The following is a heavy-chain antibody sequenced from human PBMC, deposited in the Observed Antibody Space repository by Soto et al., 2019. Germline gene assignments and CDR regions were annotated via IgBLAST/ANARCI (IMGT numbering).Heavy chain of an antibody. CDR3: ARDLWDYYDSSGTPTLTSN. D-gene: IGHD3-22*01. J-gene: IGHJ4*02. CDR2: ISSNGGST. Sequence: GGSLRLSCAASGLTFSSYAMHWVRQAPGKGLDYVSAISSNGGSTYYANSVKGRFTISRDNSKNTLYLQMGSLRAEDMAVYYCARDLWDYYDSSGTPTLTSNWGQGTLVTVSS. V-gene: IGHV3-64*01. CDR1: GLTFSSYA.